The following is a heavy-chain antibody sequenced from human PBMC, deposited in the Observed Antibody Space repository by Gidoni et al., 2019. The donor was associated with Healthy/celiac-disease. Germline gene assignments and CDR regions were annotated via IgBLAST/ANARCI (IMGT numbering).Heavy chain of an antibody. CDR3: ARVDPDYYDSSGYYWVFDY. D-gene: IGHD3-22*01. Sequence: QVQLVQSVAELQKPGASVTVSCKASGYTFTSYAMHWVRQAPGQRLEWMGWINAGNGNTKYSQKFQGRVTITRDTSASTAYMELSSLRSEDTAVYYCARVDPDYYDSSGYYWVFDYWGQGTLVTVSS. CDR2: INAGNGNT. V-gene: IGHV1-3*01. CDR1: GYTFTSYA. J-gene: IGHJ4*02.